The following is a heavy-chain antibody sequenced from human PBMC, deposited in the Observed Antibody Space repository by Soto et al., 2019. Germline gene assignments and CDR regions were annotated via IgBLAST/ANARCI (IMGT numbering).Heavy chain of an antibody. D-gene: IGHD2-2*01. Sequence: SETLSLTCTVSGGSISSSSYYWGWIRQPPGKGLEWIGSIYYSGSTYYNPSLKSRVTISVDTSKNQFSLKLSSVTAADTAVYYCARQRAVPAAIVEVWGFEKRPDNWFDPWGQGTLVTVSS. CDR2: IYYSGST. V-gene: IGHV4-39*01. CDR1: GGSISSSSYY. J-gene: IGHJ5*02. CDR3: ARQRAVPAAIVEVWGFEKRPDNWFDP.